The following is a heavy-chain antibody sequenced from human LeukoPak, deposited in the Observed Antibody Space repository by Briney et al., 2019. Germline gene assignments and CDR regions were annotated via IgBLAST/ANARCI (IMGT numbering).Heavy chain of an antibody. Sequence: ASVKVSCEASGGTFSSYAISWVRQAPGQGLEWMGGIIPIFGTANYAQKFQGRVTITADKSTSTAYMELSSLRSEDTAVYYCAREVEMATIGGAFDIWGQGTMVTVSS. CDR2: IIPIFGTA. V-gene: IGHV1-69*06. CDR3: AREVEMATIGGAFDI. CDR1: GGTFSSYA. J-gene: IGHJ3*02. D-gene: IGHD5-24*01.